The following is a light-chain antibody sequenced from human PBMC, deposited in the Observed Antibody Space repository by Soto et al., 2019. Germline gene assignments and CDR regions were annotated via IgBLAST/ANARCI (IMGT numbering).Light chain of an antibody. J-gene: IGKJ4*01. CDR2: GAS. CDR3: QPYNNWQLT. V-gene: IGKV3-15*01. CDR1: QSVSSSY. Sequence: EIVLTQSPGILSSSPGERATLSCRASQSVSSSYLAWYQQKPGQAPRLLIYGASSRATGVPARFSGSRSGPEFTLTINTLQSEDFAIYYCQPYNNWQLTFGGGTKVDIK.